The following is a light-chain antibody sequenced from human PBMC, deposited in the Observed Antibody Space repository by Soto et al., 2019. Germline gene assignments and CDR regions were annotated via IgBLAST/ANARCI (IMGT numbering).Light chain of an antibody. CDR3: SSYTSSSTYVL. CDR2: DVS. V-gene: IGLV2-14*01. CDR1: SSDVGGYNY. J-gene: IGLJ2*01. Sequence: QSALTQPASVSGSPGQSITISCTGTSSDVGGYNYVSWFQQEPGKAPKLMIYDVSNRPSGVSNRFSGSKSGNTASLTISGLQAEDEADYYCSSYTSSSTYVLFGGGTKVTVL.